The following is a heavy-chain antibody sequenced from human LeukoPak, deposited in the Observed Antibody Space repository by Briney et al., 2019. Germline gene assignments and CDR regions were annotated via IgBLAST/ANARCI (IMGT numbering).Heavy chain of an antibody. CDR3: ARVLVTEVMAFDY. D-gene: IGHD2-21*01. J-gene: IGHJ4*02. V-gene: IGHV4-34*01. CDR2: INHSGST. Sequence: SETLSLTCAVYGGSFSGYYWSWIRQPPGKGLEWIGEINHSGSTNYNPSLKSRVTISVDTSKNQFSLKLSSVTAADTAVYYCARVLVTEVMAFDYWGQGTLVTVSS. CDR1: GGSFSGYY.